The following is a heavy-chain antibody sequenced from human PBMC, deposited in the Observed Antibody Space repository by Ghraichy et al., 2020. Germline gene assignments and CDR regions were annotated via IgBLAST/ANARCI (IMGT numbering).Heavy chain of an antibody. CDR2: IYYSGST. V-gene: IGHV4-59*08. J-gene: IGHJ5*02. Sequence: GSLRLSCTVSGGSISSYYWSWIRQPPGKGLEWIGYIYYSGSTNYNPSLKSRVTISVDTSKNQFSLKLSSVTAADTAVYYCARLFWFDPWGQGTLVTVSS. CDR3: ARLFWFDP. CDR1: GGSISSYY.